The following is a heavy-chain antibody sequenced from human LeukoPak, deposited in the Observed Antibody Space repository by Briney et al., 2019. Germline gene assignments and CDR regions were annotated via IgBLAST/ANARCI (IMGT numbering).Heavy chain of an antibody. CDR2: NNHSGST. CDR3: ARRANSSGWLYYFDY. V-gene: IGHV4-34*01. CDR1: GGFFIGYY. D-gene: IGHD6-19*01. J-gene: IGHJ4*02. Sequence: PSETLSLTCDGYGGFFIGYYWSWLRPPPGKELEGVGENNHSGSTNYTPSLKSRVTISVDTSKNQFSLKLSSVTAADTAVYYCARRANSSGWLYYFDYWGQGTLVTVSS.